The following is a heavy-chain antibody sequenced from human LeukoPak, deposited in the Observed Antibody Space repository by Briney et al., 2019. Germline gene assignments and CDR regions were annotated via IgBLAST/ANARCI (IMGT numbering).Heavy chain of an antibody. Sequence: EASVKVSCKGSGDTFTGYYMHWVRQAPGQGLEWMGWINPNSGGKNYAQKFQGRVTMTRDTSISTAYMELSRLRSDDTAVYYCARDELFDYWGQGTLVTVSS. CDR3: ARDELFDY. D-gene: IGHD1-1*01. CDR1: GDTFTGYY. J-gene: IGHJ4*02. V-gene: IGHV1-2*02. CDR2: INPNSGGK.